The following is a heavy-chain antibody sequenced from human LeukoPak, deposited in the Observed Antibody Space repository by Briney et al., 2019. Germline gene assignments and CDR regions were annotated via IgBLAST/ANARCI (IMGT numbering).Heavy chain of an antibody. CDR2: IIPIFGTA. V-gene: IGHV1-69*06. CDR1: GYTFTSYA. CDR3: ARRNSGYDPFDY. D-gene: IGHD5-12*01. Sequence: ASVKVSCKASGYTFTSYAMNWVRQAPGQGLEWMGGIIPIFGTANYAQKFQGRVTITADKSTSTAYMELSSLRSEDTAVYHCARRNSGYDPFDYWGQGTLVTVSS. J-gene: IGHJ4*02.